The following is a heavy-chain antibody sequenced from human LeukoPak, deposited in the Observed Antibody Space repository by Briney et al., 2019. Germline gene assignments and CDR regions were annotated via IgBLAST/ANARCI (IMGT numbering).Heavy chain of an antibody. Sequence: GGSLRLSRAASGFTFSSYAMHWVRQAPGKGLEWVAVISYDGSNKYYADSVKGRFTISRDNSKNTLYLQMNSLRAEDTAVYYCARLSSAYYYDSSGYPRGHFDYWGQGTLVTVSS. J-gene: IGHJ4*02. CDR1: GFTFSSYA. D-gene: IGHD3-22*01. V-gene: IGHV3-30-3*01. CDR3: ARLSSAYYYDSSGYPRGHFDY. CDR2: ISYDGSNK.